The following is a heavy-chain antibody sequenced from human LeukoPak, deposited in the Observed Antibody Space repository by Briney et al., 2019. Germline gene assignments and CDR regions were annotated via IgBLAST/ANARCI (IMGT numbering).Heavy chain of an antibody. J-gene: IGHJ3*02. CDR1: GYTLTELS. Sequence: ASVKVSCKVSGYTLTELSMHWVRQAPGKGLEWMGGFDPEDGETIYAQKFQGRVTMTEDTSTDTAYMELSSLRSEDTAVYYCAREGGAYYYDSSGLSGAFDIWGQGTMVTVSS. CDR2: FDPEDGET. V-gene: IGHV1-24*01. D-gene: IGHD3-22*01. CDR3: AREGGAYYYDSSGLSGAFDI.